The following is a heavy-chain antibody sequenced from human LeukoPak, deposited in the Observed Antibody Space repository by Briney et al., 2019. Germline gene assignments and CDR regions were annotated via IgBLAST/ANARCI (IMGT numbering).Heavy chain of an antibody. V-gene: IGHV3-30*02. Sequence: PGGSLRLSCAASGFTFSSYGMHWVRQAPGKGLEWVAFIRYDGSNKYYADSVKGRFTISRDNSKNTLYLQMNSLRAEDTAVYYCARGVAAEGYYYYYYMDVWGKGTTVTVSS. CDR2: IRYDGSNK. D-gene: IGHD6-13*01. CDR1: GFTFSSYG. J-gene: IGHJ6*03. CDR3: ARGVAAEGYYYYYYMDV.